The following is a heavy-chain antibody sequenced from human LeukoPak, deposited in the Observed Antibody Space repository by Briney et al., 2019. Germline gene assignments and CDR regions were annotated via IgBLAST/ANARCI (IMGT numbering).Heavy chain of an antibody. D-gene: IGHD3-9*01. V-gene: IGHV3-7*01. Sequence: GGSLRLSCAVSGFPFSTFWMSWVRQAPGKGLEWVANIKQDGSEKYYVDSVKGRFTISRDNAKNSLYLQMNSLRAEDTAVYYCVRGGRYFDSPALNNWFDPWGQGTLVTVSS. CDR1: GFPFSTFW. CDR2: IKQDGSEK. CDR3: VRGGRYFDSPALNNWFDP. J-gene: IGHJ5*02.